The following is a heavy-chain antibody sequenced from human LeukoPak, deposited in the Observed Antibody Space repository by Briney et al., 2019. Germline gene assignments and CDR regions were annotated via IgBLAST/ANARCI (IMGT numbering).Heavy chain of an antibody. V-gene: IGHV1-2*02. J-gene: IGHJ5*02. CDR1: GFTLTDY. Sequence: ASVKVSCKSSGFTLTDYIHWVRQDPRQGLQWMGWIKPNTGDTKYVQWFQGRVTMTRDTSSSTAYMELSGLNSDDTAMYFCARDVIMGYEQGWFDPWGQGTLVTVSS. CDR3: ARDVIMGYEQGWFDP. CDR2: IKPNTGDT. D-gene: IGHD2-8*01.